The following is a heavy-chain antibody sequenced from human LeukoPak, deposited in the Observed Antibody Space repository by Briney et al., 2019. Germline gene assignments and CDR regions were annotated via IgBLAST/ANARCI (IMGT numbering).Heavy chain of an antibody. CDR2: IYSGGST. J-gene: IGHJ4*02. Sequence: GGSLRLSCAASGFTVSSNYMSWVRQAPGKGLEWVSVIYSGGSTYYADSVKGRFTISRDNSKNTLYLQMNSLRAEDTAVYYCARVGQQLVIDYWGQGTLVTVSS. CDR1: GFTVSSNY. V-gene: IGHV3-53*01. CDR3: ARVGQQLVIDY. D-gene: IGHD6-13*01.